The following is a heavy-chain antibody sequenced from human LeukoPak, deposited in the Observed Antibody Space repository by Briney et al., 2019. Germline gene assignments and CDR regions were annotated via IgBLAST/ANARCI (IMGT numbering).Heavy chain of an antibody. Sequence: SETLSLTCAVYGGSFSDYYWSWIRQPPGRGLEWIGEINHSGSTNYNPSLKSRVTISVDTSKNQFSLKLTSVTAADTAVYYCARGLVVGCCTVWGQGTTVTVSS. CDR2: INHSGST. CDR3: ARGLVVGCCTV. CDR1: GGSFSDYY. D-gene: IGHD2-8*01. V-gene: IGHV4-34*01. J-gene: IGHJ6*02.